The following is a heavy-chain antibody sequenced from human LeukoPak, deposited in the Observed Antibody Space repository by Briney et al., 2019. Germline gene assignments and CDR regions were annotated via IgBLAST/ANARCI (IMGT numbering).Heavy chain of an antibody. J-gene: IGHJ4*02. CDR3: ASYDDYGANSEDY. CDR2: ISAYNGNT. D-gene: IGHD4-23*01. CDR1: GYTFTSHS. V-gene: IGHV1-18*01. Sequence: ASVKVSCKASGYTFTSHSISSVRQAPGQGLEWMGWISAYNGNTNYAQKLQGRVTMTTDTSTSTAYMELRSLRSDDTAVYYCASYDDYGANSEDYWGQGTLVTVSS.